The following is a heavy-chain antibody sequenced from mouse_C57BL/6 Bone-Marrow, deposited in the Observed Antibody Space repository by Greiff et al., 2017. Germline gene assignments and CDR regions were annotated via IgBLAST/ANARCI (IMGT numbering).Heavy chain of an antibody. J-gene: IGHJ4*01. V-gene: IGHV5-4*01. CDR1: GFTFSSYA. CDR3: TRDGDYDYDGYAMDY. D-gene: IGHD2-4*01. Sequence: EVHLVESGGGLVKPGGSLKLSCAASGFTFSSYAMSWVRQTPEKRLEWVATISDGGSYTYYPDNVKGRFTISRDNAKNNLYLQMGHLKSEDTAMYYCTRDGDYDYDGYAMDYWGQGTSVTVAS. CDR2: ISDGGSYT.